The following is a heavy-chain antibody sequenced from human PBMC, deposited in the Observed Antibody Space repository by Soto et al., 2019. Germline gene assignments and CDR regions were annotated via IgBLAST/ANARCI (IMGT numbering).Heavy chain of an antibody. J-gene: IGHJ4*02. D-gene: IGHD1-20*01. Sequence: EVQLVESGGNLVQPGGSLRLSCAASGFTFSDHYMDWVRQAPGKGLEWVGRARNEANRYATKYAASVEGRFTISRDDSKNSLSLQMNSLKTEDTAVYYCARVYNWNEMDDYWGQGTLVTVSS. V-gene: IGHV3-72*01. CDR2: ARNEANRYAT. CDR3: ARVYNWNEMDDY. CDR1: GFTFSDHY.